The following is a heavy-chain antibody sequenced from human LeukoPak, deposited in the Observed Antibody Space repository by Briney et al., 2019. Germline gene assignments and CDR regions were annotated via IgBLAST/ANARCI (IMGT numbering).Heavy chain of an antibody. CDR3: ARTLNSGQYSFEY. V-gene: IGHV4-28*01. CDR2: IHYTGGA. J-gene: IGHJ4*02. Sequence: SETLSLTCDVSGFSISSSNWWGWIRQPPGKGLEWIGYIHYTGGAYYNPSLKSRLTMSVDTSKNQFSLKLDSVTAMDTAVYYCARTLNSGQYSFEYWGQGTLVTVSS. CDR1: GFSISSSNW. D-gene: IGHD6-19*01.